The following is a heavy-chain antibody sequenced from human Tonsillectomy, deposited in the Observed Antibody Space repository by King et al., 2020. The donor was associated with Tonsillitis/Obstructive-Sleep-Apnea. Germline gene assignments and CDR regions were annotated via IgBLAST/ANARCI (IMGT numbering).Heavy chain of an antibody. V-gene: IGHV3-30*01. D-gene: IGHD2-8*01. CDR2: ISYDGSNK. CDR3: ARVGGSVYAFDI. Sequence: VQLVESGGGVVQPGRSLRLSCAASGFTFSSYAMHWVRQAPGKGLEWVAVISYDGSNKYYADSVKGRFTISRDNSKNTLYLQMNSLSAEDTAVYYCARVGGSVYAFDIWGQGTMVTVSS. CDR1: GFTFSSYA. J-gene: IGHJ3*02.